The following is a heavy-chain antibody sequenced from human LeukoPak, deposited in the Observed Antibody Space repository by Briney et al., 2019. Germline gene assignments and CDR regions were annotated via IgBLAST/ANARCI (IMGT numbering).Heavy chain of an antibody. J-gene: IGHJ5*02. CDR2: IRSSSET. Sequence: GGSLRLSCAASGFTFSSYAMSWVRQAPGKGLEWVSHIRSSSETFYADSVKGRFTISRGNARNSLYLQMNNLRGEDTAIYYCARDAGNSGYGCDLWGQGTLVTVSS. V-gene: IGHV3-48*01. CDR1: GFTFSSYA. CDR3: ARDAGNSGYGCDL. D-gene: IGHD5-12*01.